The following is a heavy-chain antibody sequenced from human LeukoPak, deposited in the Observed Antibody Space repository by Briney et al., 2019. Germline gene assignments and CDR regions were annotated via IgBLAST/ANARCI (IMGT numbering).Heavy chain of an antibody. CDR1: GGSISSGDYY. V-gene: IGHV4-30-4*01. J-gene: IGHJ4*02. D-gene: IGHD6-19*01. CDR2: IYYSGST. Sequence: SQTLSLTCTVSGGSISSGDYYWSWIRQPPGKGLEWIGYIYYSGSTYYNPSLKSRVTISVDTSKNQFSLKLSSVTAADTAVYYCARGIAVAGTKYFDYWGQGTLVTVSS. CDR3: ARGIAVAGTKYFDY.